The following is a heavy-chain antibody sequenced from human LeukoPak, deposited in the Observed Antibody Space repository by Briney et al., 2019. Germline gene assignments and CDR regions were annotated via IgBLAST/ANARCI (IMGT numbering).Heavy chain of an antibody. CDR3: ARDYYDSSGYSYDAFDI. V-gene: IGHV3-30-3*01. CDR2: ISYDRSIT. CDR1: GFTFSSYA. D-gene: IGHD3-22*01. Sequence: GGSLRLSCAASGFTFSSYAMHWVRQAPGKGLEWVAVISYDRSITYYADSVKGRFTLSCDNSKDTLYLQMNSLSPEDTAVYYCARDYYDSSGYSYDAFDIWGQGRMVTVSS. J-gene: IGHJ3*02.